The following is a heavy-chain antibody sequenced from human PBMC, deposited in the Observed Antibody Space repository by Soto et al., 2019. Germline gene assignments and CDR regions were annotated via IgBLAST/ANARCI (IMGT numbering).Heavy chain of an antibody. Sequence: GGSLRISCAASGFTFSSYGMHWVRQAPGKGLEWVAVIWYDGSNKYYAGSVKGRFTISRDNSKNTLYLQMNSLRAEDTAVYYCARDSAQYYYYGMDVWGQGTTVTVSS. CDR1: GFTFSSYG. CDR2: IWYDGSNK. V-gene: IGHV3-33*01. CDR3: ARDSAQYYYYGMDV. J-gene: IGHJ6*02.